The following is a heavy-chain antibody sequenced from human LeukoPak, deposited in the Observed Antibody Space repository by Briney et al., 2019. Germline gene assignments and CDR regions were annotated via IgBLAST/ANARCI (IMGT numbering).Heavy chain of an antibody. D-gene: IGHD5-12*01. V-gene: IGHV4-34*01. Sequence: SSETLSLTCAVYAGSFSGYYWSWIRQPPGKGLEWIGEIDINGDTNSNPSLKSRVTISVDTSKNQFSLKLSSVTAADTAMYYCAKSNGYGLIDYWGQGTLVTVSS. J-gene: IGHJ4*02. CDR2: IDINGDT. CDR3: AKSNGYGLIDY. CDR1: AGSFSGYY.